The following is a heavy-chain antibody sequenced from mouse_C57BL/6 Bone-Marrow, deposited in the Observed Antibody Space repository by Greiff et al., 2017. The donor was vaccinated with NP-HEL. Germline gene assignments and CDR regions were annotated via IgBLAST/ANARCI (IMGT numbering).Heavy chain of an antibody. CDR2: ISDGGSYT. CDR1: GFTFSSYA. Sequence: VQLVESGGGLVKPGGSLKLSCAASGFTFSSYAMSWVRQTPEKRLEWVATISDGGSYTYYPDYVKGRFTISRDNAKNNLYLQMSHLKSEDTAMYYCARDGAYWGQGTLVTVSA. CDR3: ARDGAY. J-gene: IGHJ3*01. V-gene: IGHV5-4*01.